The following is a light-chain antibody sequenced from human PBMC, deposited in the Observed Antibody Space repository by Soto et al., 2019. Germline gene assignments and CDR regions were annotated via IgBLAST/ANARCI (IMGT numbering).Light chain of an antibody. J-gene: IGKJ1*01. CDR2: AAS. CDR3: QQSYSTTWT. CDR1: QNIDHH. Sequence: DIQMTQSPSSLSASVGDRVTITCRASQNIDHHLNWYQHKPGRAPKLLMDAASRMQSGVPSRFSGSRTGTEFTLIINSLQPEDFATYYCQQSYSTTWTFGKGTRVEVK. V-gene: IGKV1-39*01.